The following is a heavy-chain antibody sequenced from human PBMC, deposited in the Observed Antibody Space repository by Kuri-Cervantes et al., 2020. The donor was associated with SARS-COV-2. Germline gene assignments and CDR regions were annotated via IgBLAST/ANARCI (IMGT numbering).Heavy chain of an antibody. D-gene: IGHD3-3*01. CDR2: ISSSSSCI. J-gene: IGHJ4*02. CDR1: GFTFSSYG. Sequence: GGSLRLSCAASGFTFSSYGMNWVRQAPGKGLEWVSSISSSSSCIYYADSVKGRFTISRDNAKNSLYLQMNSLRAEDTAVYYCARAVLGVVAYFDYWGQGTLVTVSS. V-gene: IGHV3-21*01. CDR3: ARAVLGVVAYFDY.